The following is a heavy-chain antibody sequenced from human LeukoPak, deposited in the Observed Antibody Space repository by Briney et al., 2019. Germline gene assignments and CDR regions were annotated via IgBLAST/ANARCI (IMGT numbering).Heavy chain of an antibody. Sequence: GGSLRLSCAASGFTFSSYAMHWVRQAPGKGLEYVSAISNDGGSTYYANSVKGRFTISRDNSKNTLYLQMGSLRAEDMAIYYCARGYSSSWYETSSFDYWGQGTLVTVSS. V-gene: IGHV3-64*01. J-gene: IGHJ4*02. CDR1: GFTFSSYA. CDR3: ARGYSSSWYETSSFDY. CDR2: ISNDGGST. D-gene: IGHD6-13*01.